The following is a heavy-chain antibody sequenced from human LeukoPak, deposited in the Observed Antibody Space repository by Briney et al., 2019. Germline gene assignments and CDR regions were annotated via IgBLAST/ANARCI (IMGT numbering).Heavy chain of an antibody. V-gene: IGHV3-21*01. CDR1: GFTFRSYS. D-gene: IGHD6-19*01. Sequence: GGSLRLSCAASGFTFRSYSMNWVRQAPGKGLEWVSSTSSSSSYIYYADSVKGRFTISRDNAKNSLYLQMNSLRAEDTAVYYCARDREYSSGYLDYWGQGTLVTVSS. CDR2: TSSSSSYI. J-gene: IGHJ4*02. CDR3: ARDREYSSGYLDY.